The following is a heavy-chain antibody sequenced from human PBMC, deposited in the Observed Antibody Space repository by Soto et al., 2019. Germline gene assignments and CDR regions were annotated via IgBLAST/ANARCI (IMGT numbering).Heavy chain of an antibody. J-gene: IGHJ4*02. Sequence: QVQLVESGGGVVQPGRSLRLSCAASGFTFSSHGMHWVRQAPGKGLEWVAVIWYDGSNKHYADSVKGRFTISRDDSKNMVYLQMNSLRAEDTAVYYCVRDGWYSIQAPYWGKGNLVTVSS. CDR1: GFTFSSHG. CDR2: IWYDGSNK. V-gene: IGHV3-33*01. D-gene: IGHD6-19*01. CDR3: VRDGWYSIQAPY.